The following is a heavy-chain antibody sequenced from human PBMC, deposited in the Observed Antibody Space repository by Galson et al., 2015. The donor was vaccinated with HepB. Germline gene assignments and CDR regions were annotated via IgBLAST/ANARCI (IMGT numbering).Heavy chain of an antibody. CDR2: ISGSGGRT. CDR1: GFTFSSYA. Sequence: SLRLSCAASGFTFSSYAMSWVRQAPGKGLEWVSGISGSGGRTYYLDSVKGRFTISRDNSKNTLYLQMNSLRAEDTALYYCAKEAVSRVGWFGDFDIWGQGTMVTVSS. J-gene: IGHJ3*02. D-gene: IGHD6-19*01. V-gene: IGHV3-23*01. CDR3: AKEAVSRVGWFGDFDI.